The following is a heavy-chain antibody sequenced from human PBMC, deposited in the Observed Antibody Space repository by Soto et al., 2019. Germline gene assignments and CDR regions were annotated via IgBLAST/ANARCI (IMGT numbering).Heavy chain of an antibody. CDR2: IKFDGSVK. CDR3: MKDGGYCSSSTCYSPRNHYFDS. D-gene: IGHD2-2*01. V-gene: IGHV3-7*03. Sequence: GGSLRLSCEASGFTFSDYWMSWVRQAPGKGPEWVANIKFDGSVKQYVDSVRGRFSISRDNSRNSLFLQMNSLRAGDTAIYYCMKDGGYCSSSTCYSPRNHYFDSWGQGTLVTVSS. CDR1: GFTFSDYW. J-gene: IGHJ4*02.